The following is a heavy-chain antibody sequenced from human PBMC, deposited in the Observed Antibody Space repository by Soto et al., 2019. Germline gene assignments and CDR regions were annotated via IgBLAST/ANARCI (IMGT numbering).Heavy chain of an antibody. J-gene: IGHJ4*02. D-gene: IGHD6-19*01. CDR2: ISGSGGST. V-gene: IGHV3-23*01. CDR1: GFTFSSYA. CDR3: AKDHPHSIAVAGKVDY. Sequence: GGSLRLSCAASGFTFSSYAMSWVRQAPGKGLEWVSAISGSGGSTYYADSVKGRFTISRDNSKNTLYLQMNSLRAEDTAVYYCAKDHPHSIAVAGKVDYWGQGTLVTVSS.